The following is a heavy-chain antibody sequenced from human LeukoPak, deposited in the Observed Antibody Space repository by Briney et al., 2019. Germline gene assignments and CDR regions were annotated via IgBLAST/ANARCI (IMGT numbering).Heavy chain of an antibody. CDR2: ISSSSSTI. CDR3: ARIVAGYSPGTPPSDY. Sequence: PSETLSLTCTVSGGSISSGDYYWSWIRQPPGKGLEWVSYISSSSSTIYYADSVKGRFTISRDNAKNSLYLQMNSLRAEDTAVYYCARIVAGYSPGTPPSDYWGQGTLVTVSS. J-gene: IGHJ4*02. D-gene: IGHD5-18*01. V-gene: IGHV3-11*04. CDR1: GGSISSGDYY.